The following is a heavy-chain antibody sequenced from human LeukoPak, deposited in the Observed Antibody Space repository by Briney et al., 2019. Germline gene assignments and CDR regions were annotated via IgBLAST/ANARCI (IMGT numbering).Heavy chain of an antibody. Sequence: SETLSLTCDVYGGSFSGYYWSWIRQPPGKGLEWIGEINHSGSTNYNPSLKSRVTISVDTSKNQFPLKLSSVTAADTAVYYCARGYSSVGNYWGQGTLVTVSS. CDR1: GGSFSGYY. D-gene: IGHD3-22*01. CDR3: ARGYSSVGNY. V-gene: IGHV4-34*01. CDR2: INHSGST. J-gene: IGHJ4*02.